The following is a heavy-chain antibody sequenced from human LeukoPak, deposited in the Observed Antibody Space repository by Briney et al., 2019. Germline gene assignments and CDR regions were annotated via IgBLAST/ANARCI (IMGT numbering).Heavy chain of an antibody. CDR1: GGSISSYY. J-gene: IGHJ5*02. Sequence: SETLSLTCTVSGGSISSYYWSWIRQPPGKGLEWIGYIYYSGSTNYNPSLKSRVTISVDTTKNQFSLKLSSVTAADTAVYYCARSIAAAGTGWFDPWGQGTLVTVSS. CDR3: ARSIAAAGTGWFDP. D-gene: IGHD6-13*01. CDR2: IYYSGST. V-gene: IGHV4-59*01.